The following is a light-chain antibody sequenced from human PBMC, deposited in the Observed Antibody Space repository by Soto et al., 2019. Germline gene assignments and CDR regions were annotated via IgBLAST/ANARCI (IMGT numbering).Light chain of an antibody. V-gene: IGKV1-33*01. CDR2: DAS. CDR1: QDISNH. Sequence: IQMTQSPSSLSASVGDRVTITCQASQDISNHLNWYQQKTGKAPKLLIYDASNLETGVPSRFSGSGSGTDFTVTISSLQPEDFATYSCQQYYNLPITFGQGTRLEIK. CDR3: QQYYNLPIT. J-gene: IGKJ5*01.